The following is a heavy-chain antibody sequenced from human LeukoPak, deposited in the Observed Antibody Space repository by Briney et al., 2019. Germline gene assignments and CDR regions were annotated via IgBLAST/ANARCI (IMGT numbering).Heavy chain of an antibody. D-gene: IGHD3-22*01. V-gene: IGHV1-3*01. CDR1: GYTFTTYA. Sequence: GASVKVSCKASGYTFTTYAIHWLRQAPGQRLEWIGWVSAGSGNTKYSQKFQGRVTITSDTSASTAYMELSSLRSEDTSVYYCARSSGDLYYYYYAMDVWGQGTTVTVSS. CDR3: ARSSGDLYYYYYAMDV. CDR2: VSAGSGNT. J-gene: IGHJ6*02.